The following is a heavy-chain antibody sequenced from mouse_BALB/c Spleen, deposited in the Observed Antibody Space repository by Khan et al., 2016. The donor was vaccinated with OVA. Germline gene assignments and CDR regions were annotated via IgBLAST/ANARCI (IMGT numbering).Heavy chain of an antibody. Sequence: VQLQQPGAELVWPGTSVKMSCKTAGYTFTNYWIGWVKQRPGHGLEWIGDIYTGRGNTVYKEKFKGKGSLNAETSSSTADMHIRSLTSEDQTIYFCACPYYYGSSYSTADSCCQWPSLTFSS. V-gene: IGHV1-63*02. D-gene: IGHD1-1*01. J-gene: IGHJ2*02. CDR3: ACPYYYGSSYSTADS. CDR1: GYTFTNYW. CDR2: IYTGRGNT.